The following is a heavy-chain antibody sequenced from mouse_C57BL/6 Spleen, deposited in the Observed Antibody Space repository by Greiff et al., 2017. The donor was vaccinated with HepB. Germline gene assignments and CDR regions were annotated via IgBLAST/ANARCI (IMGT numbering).Heavy chain of an antibody. V-gene: IGHV14-4*01. CDR3: TSGGGGSY. D-gene: IGHD3-2*02. CDR1: GFNIKDDY. CDR2: IDPENGDT. J-gene: IGHJ3*01. Sequence: EVKLMESGAELVRPGASVKLSCTASGFNIKDDYMHWVKQRPEQGLEWIGWIDPENGDTEYASKFQGKATITADTSSNTAYLQLSSLTSEDTAVYYCTSGGGGSYWGQGTLVTVSA.